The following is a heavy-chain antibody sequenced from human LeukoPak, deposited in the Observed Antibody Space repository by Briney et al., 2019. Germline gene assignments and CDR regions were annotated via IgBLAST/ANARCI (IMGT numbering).Heavy chain of an antibody. J-gene: IGHJ4*02. CDR1: GGTFSSYA. V-gene: IGHV1-69*13. Sequence: SVKVSCKASGGTFSSYAISRVRQAPGQGLEWMGGIIPIFGTANYAQKFQGRVTITADESTSTAYMELSSLRSEDTAVYYCARVSLPSEYSGSFDYWGQGTLVTVSS. D-gene: IGHD1-26*01. CDR3: ARVSLPSEYSGSFDY. CDR2: IIPIFGTA.